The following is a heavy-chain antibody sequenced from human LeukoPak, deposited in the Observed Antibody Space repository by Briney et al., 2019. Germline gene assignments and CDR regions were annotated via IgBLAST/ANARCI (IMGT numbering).Heavy chain of an antibody. CDR2: IYTSGST. V-gene: IGHV4-4*07. CDR1: GGSISSYY. Sequence: SQTLSLTCTVSGGSISSYYWSWIRQPAGKGLEWIGRIYTSGSTTYNPSLKSRVTMSVDTSKNQCSLKLSSVTAADTAVYYCARARSPTVFDYWGQGTLVTVSS. CDR3: ARARSPTVFDY. D-gene: IGHD3-10*01. J-gene: IGHJ4*02.